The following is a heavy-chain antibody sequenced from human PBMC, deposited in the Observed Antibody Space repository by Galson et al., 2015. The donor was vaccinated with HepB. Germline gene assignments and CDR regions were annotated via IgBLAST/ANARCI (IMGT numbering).Heavy chain of an antibody. Sequence: SVKVSCKASGGTFSSYAISWVRQAPGQGLEWMGGIIPIFGTANYAQKFQDRVTITADKSTSTAYMELSSLRSEDTAVYYCARGCTNGVCYSYWGQGTLVTVSS. J-gene: IGHJ4*02. CDR1: GGTFSSYA. CDR2: IIPIFGTA. V-gene: IGHV1-69*06. CDR3: ARGCTNGVCYSY. D-gene: IGHD2-8*01.